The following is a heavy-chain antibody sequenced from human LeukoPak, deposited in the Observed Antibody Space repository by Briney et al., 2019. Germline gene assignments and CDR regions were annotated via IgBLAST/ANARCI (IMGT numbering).Heavy chain of an antibody. V-gene: IGHV1-2*02. CDR1: GYTFTGYY. D-gene: IGHD3-22*01. Sequence: GASVKVSCKASGYTFTGYYMHWVRQAPGQGLEWMGWINPNSGGTNYAQKFQGRVTMTRDTSISTAYMELSRLRSDDTAVYYCARAKMSYYDSSGYYNPAVRFDPWGQGTLVTVSS. CDR3: ARAKMSYYDSSGYYNPAVRFDP. CDR2: INPNSGGT. J-gene: IGHJ5*02.